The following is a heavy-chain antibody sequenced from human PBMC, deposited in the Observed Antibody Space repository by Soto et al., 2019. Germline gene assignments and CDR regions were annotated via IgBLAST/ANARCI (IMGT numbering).Heavy chain of an antibody. CDR2: ISAYNGNT. CDR1: GYTFTSYG. V-gene: IGHV1-18*04. CDR3: AQARKESKWIDP. J-gene: IGHJ5*02. Sequence: QVQLVQSGSEVKKPGASVKVSCKPSGYTFTSYGISWVRQAPGQGLEWMGWISAYNGNTKYAQKLQGRVTMTTDTPTSTAYMELRSLRYDDTAVYYCAQARKESKWIDPWGQRTLVTVSS.